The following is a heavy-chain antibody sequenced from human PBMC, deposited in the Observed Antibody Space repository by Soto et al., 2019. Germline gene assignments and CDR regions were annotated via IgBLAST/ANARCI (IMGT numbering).Heavy chain of an antibody. CDR1: GFTFRTYA. V-gene: IGHV3-30*04. J-gene: IGHJ4*02. D-gene: IGHD5-18*01. Sequence: VQLVECGGGVVQPGRSLKRSCAASGFTFRTYAMHWVRQAPGKGLEWVAVISYDGSNTYYADSVKGRFTISRDSSKNTLYLQMNSLRTEDSAVYYCARDSETNGYSYDYFDYWGQGTLVTVSS. CDR3: ARDSETNGYSYDYFDY. CDR2: ISYDGSNT.